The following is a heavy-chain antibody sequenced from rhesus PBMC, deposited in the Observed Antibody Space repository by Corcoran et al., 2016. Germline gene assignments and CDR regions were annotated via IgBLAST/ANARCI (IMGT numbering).Heavy chain of an antibody. CDR1: GYSISSGYD. CDR2: IYGSSGST. CDR3: ARGLSWNYRLDY. V-gene: IGHV4-76*01. D-gene: IGHD1-1*01. Sequence: QVQLQESGPGVVKPSETLSLTCAVSGYSISSGYDWSWIRQPPGKGLEWIGYIYGSSGSTNYNPFLKDRVTISKDTSQNQFSLKLSSVTAADTAVYYCARGLSWNYRLDYWGQGVLVTVSS. J-gene: IGHJ4*01.